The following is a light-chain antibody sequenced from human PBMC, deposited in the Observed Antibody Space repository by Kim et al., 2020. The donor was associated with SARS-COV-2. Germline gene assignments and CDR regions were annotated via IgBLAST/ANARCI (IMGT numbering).Light chain of an antibody. Sequence: SYELTQPPSVSVAPGQTASITCSGDKLGDKYACWYQQKPGQSPVLVIYYDSERPSGIPERFSGSNSGNTATLTISGTEATDEADYYCQAWDSRTEVFGGGTKLTVL. CDR3: QAWDSRTEV. V-gene: IGLV3-1*01. J-gene: IGLJ2*01. CDR2: YDS. CDR1: KLGDKY.